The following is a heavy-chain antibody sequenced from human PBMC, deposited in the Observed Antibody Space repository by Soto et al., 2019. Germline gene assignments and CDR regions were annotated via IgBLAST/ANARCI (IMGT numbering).Heavy chain of an antibody. CDR2: IYYSGST. CDR1: GGSISSYY. CDR3: ARASTTVTTLDY. Sequence: SETLSLTCTVSGGSISSYYWSWIRQPPGKGLEWIGYIYYSGSTNYNPSLKSRVTISVDTSKNQFSLKLSSVTAADTAVYYCARASTTVTTLDYWGQGTLVTVS. D-gene: IGHD4-17*01. J-gene: IGHJ4*02. V-gene: IGHV4-59*01.